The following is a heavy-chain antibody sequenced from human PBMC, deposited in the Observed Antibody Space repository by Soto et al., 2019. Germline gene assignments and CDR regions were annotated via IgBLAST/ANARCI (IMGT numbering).Heavy chain of an antibody. J-gene: IGHJ4*02. Sequence: QVQLVESGGGVVQPGGSLRLSCAASGFTFSAYSMHWVRQAPGKGLEWVAVVGTDGTTVIYGESVKGRFSISRDSSKNTLYLQMNGLRPEDTADYYCAKEKGHDIRYFDFWGQGTLVTVSS. CDR3: AKEKGHDIRYFDF. CDR1: GFTFSAYS. D-gene: IGHD1-1*01. V-gene: IGHV3-30*18. CDR2: VGTDGTTV.